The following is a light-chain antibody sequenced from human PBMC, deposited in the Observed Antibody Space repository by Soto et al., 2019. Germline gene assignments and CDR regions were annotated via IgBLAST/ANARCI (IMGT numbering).Light chain of an antibody. V-gene: IGLV4-69*01. CDR1: SGHSSYA. Sequence: QLVLTQSPSASASLGASVKLTCTLSSGHSSYAIAWHQQQPEKGPRYLMKLNSDGSHGKGDGIPDRFSGSSSGAERYLAISSLQSEDEADYYCQTWGTGIPVFGGGTKLTVL. CDR3: QTWGTGIPV. CDR2: LNSDGSH. J-gene: IGLJ2*01.